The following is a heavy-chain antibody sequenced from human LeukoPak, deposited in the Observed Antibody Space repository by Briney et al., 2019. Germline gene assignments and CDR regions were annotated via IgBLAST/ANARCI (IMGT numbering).Heavy chain of an antibody. CDR2: ISAYNGNT. Sequence: ASVKASCKSSGYTLFSYGISSVPQAPGQRLEWMGWISAYNGNTSYAQKLQGRVTMPTDTSTSTAYTEPGSLRSDHTGVYYSSRDWESDWYDYWGQGTLVTVSS. V-gene: IGHV1-18*04. D-gene: IGHD6-19*01. J-gene: IGHJ4*02. CDR1: GYTLFSYG. CDR3: SRDWESDWYDY.